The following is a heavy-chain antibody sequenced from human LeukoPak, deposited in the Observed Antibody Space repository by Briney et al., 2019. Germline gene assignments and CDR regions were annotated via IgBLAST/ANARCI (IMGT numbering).Heavy chain of an antibody. CDR2: IYPGDSDT. V-gene: IGHV5-51*01. D-gene: IGHD3-22*01. CDR3: SYGGGRDCESTGYYYCEY. J-gene: IGHJ4*02. CDR1: GNSFTSYW. Sequence: GESLKISCNGSGNSFTSYWIGWMRQMPGKGLEWMGIIYPGDSDTRYSPSFQGQVTISADKSINTAYLQWGSLKLTDEDMDYYSYGGGRDCESTGYYYCEYWGQGTLVTVSS.